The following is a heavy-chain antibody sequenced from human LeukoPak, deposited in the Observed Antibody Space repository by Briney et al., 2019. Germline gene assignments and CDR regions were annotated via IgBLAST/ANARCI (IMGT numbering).Heavy chain of an antibody. CDR3: ARKEDGNSPFDH. CDR1: GFTFSRYS. V-gene: IGHV3-21*01. J-gene: IGHJ4*02. Sequence: GGSLRLSCAASGFTFSRYSMNWVRQAPGKGLEWVSSIGSTTNYIYHADSVKGRFTISRDNAKNLLYLQMNSLRAEDTAIYYCARKEDGNSPFDHWGQGTLVTVSS. CDR2: IGSTTNYI. D-gene: IGHD2/OR15-2a*01.